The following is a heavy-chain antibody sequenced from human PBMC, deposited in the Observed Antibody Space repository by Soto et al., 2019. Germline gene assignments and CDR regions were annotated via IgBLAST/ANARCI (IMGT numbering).Heavy chain of an antibody. D-gene: IGHD3-10*02. CDR3: FFQAEDGIRDVRSVSAFLLNRSSDL. V-gene: IGHV3-23*01. J-gene: IGHJ2*01. Sequence: KGLEWVSGISGSGGSTYYEDSVKGRFTTSKDNSKNTMYLQMSSLRAEDTAVYYFFFQAEDGIRDVRSVSAFLLNRSSDL. CDR2: ISGSGGST.